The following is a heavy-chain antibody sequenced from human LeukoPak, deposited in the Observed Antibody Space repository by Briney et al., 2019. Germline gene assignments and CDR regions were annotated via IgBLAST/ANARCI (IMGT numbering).Heavy chain of an antibody. CDR3: ARDPDLRRGFDGEGY. D-gene: IGHD3-10*01. J-gene: IGHJ4*02. CDR2: INQDGRQK. CDR1: AFTFSSYW. Sequence: PGGSLRLSCAASAFTFSSYWMSWVRQAPGKGLEWVANINQDGRQKNYVDSVRGRFTISRDNAKNSLYLQMNSLRAGDTAVYYCARDPDLRRGFDGEGYWGQGTLVTVSS. V-gene: IGHV3-7*05.